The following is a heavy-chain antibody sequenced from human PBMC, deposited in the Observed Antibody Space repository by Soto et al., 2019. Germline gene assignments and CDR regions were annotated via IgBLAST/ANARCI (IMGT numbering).Heavy chain of an antibody. V-gene: IGHV1-2*02. Sequence: ASVKVSCRASGYTFTVYYMHWVRQAPGQGLEWMGWINPKSGGTMYPQKFQGRVTMTWDTSISTAYMALTRLRSDDTAVYYCARDLAKGGGSAGFDYWGQGTLVTVSS. CDR1: GYTFTVYY. CDR2: INPKSGGT. D-gene: IGHD1-26*01. CDR3: ARDLAKGGGSAGFDY. J-gene: IGHJ4*02.